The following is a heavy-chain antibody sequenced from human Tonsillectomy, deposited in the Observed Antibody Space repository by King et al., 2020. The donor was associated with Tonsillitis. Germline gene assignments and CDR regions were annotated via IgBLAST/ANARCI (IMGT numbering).Heavy chain of an antibody. Sequence: VQLQQWGAGLLKPSETLSLTCAVYGGSFSGYYWTWIRQHPGKGLEWIGEINHSGSTNYNPSLKSRVTISVDTSKNQLSLKLSSVTAADTAVYYCLRRSGMVRQVANWYFDLWGRGTRVTVSA. CDR2: INHSGST. D-gene: IGHD3-10*01. CDR1: GGSFSGYY. CDR3: LRRSGMVRQVANWYFDL. V-gene: IGHV4-34*01. J-gene: IGHJ2*01.